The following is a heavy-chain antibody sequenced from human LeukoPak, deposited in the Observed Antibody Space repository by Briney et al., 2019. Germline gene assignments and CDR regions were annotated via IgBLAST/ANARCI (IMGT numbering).Heavy chain of an antibody. V-gene: IGHV1-69*05. CDR1: GGTFSSYA. Sequence: SVKVSCKASGGTFSSYAISWGRHPPGQGLEWMGGIITIFGTATNAHPSLGRVTTTTVESTSTAYMELSSLRSEDTAVYYCARDVPVSRYRSSSAFDYWGQGTLVTVSS. CDR3: ARDVPVSRYRSSSAFDY. CDR2: IITIFGTA. J-gene: IGHJ4*02. D-gene: IGHD6-13*01.